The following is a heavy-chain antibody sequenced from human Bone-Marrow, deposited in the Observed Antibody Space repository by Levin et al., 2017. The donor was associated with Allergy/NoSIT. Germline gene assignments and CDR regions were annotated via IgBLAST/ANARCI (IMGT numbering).Heavy chain of an antibody. V-gene: IGHV4-59*01. D-gene: IGHD6-19*01. CDR3: ARVTLSGWKSYRFNS. CDR2: IFYSGITT. Sequence: PSETLSLTCTVSGGSISGYYWSWIRQPPGKGLEWIGFIFYSGITTNYNPSLKSRVTISVYTSKNQFSLNLRSLTAADTAIYYVARVTLSGWKSYRFNSWGQGTLVTVSS. J-gene: IGHJ4*02. CDR1: GGSISGYY.